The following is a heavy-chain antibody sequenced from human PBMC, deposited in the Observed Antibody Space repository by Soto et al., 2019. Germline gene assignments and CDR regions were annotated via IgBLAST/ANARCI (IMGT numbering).Heavy chain of an antibody. D-gene: IGHD3-22*01. CDR1: GDSVNSATYY. CDR2: IYYSGTT. Sequence: SETLSLTCTVSGDSVNSATYYWSWIRQPPGKGLEWIGYIYYSGTTKYNPSLKSRVTISVDTSKNQFSLNLSSVTAADTAIYYCARAKTTMIVPANFWGQGTLVTVSS. V-gene: IGHV4-61*01. CDR3: ARAKTTMIVPANF. J-gene: IGHJ4*02.